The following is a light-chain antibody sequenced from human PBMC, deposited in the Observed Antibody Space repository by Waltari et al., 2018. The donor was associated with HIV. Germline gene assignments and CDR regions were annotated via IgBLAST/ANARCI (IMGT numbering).Light chain of an antibody. Sequence: QSELTQSPSASGTPGQRITISCSGSSSNIERNYVYWYKQFPGATPKVLIYKDNERPSGVPDRISGSKSGTSAYLLISGLRSDDEADYYCAVWDESLDGWLFGGGTKLTVL. CDR2: KDN. V-gene: IGLV1-47*01. J-gene: IGLJ3*02. CDR3: AVWDESLDGWL. CDR1: SSNIERNY.